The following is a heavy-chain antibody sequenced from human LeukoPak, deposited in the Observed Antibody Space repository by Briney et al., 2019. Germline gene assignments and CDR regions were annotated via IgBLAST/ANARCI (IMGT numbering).Heavy chain of an antibody. V-gene: IGHV3-48*03. Sequence: PAGSLRLSCEGSEFSFSSYDMTWVRQAPGKGVEWVAYISSSGATTDSAESVKGRFTISRDNARNSLSLQVNSLRAEDTAVYYCARVSSYYHSSGFDHWGQGTLVTVSS. CDR2: ISSSGATT. D-gene: IGHD3-22*01. CDR3: ARVSSYYHSSGFDH. CDR1: EFSFSSYD. J-gene: IGHJ4*02.